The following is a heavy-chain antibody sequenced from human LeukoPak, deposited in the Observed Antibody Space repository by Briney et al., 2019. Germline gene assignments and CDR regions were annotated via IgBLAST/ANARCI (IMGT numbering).Heavy chain of an antibody. D-gene: IGHD2/OR15-2a*01. CDR3: AKSKEYIGDAFDV. CDR1: GYSFTNYW. J-gene: IGHJ3*01. Sequence: GESLKISCKGSGYSFTNYWIGWVRQMPGKGLEWMGIIYPGDSDTRYSPSFQGQVTISADRSISTAYLQWSSLKASDTAMYYCAKSKEYIGDAFDVWGQGTMVTVSS. CDR2: IYPGDSDT. V-gene: IGHV5-51*01.